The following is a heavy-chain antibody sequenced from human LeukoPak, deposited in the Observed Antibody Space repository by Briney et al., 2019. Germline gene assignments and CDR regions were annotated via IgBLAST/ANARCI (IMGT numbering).Heavy chain of an antibody. CDR1: GGSISSYY. CDR2: IYYSGST. Sequence: PSETLSLTCTVSGGSISSYYRSWIRQPPGKGLEWIGYIYYSGSTNYNPSLKSRVTISVDTSKNQFSLKLSSVTAADTAVYYCARGSRYDFWSGYLSHTYYYYMDVWGKGTTVTVSS. V-gene: IGHV4-59*01. J-gene: IGHJ6*03. CDR3: ARGSRYDFWSGYLSHTYYYYMDV. D-gene: IGHD3-3*01.